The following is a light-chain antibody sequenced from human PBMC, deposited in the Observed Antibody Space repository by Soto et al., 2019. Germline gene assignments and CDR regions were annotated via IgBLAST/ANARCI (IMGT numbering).Light chain of an antibody. CDR3: QQLNNYPLT. CDR1: QGISSY. J-gene: IGKJ4*01. Sequence: DIQMTQSPATLSASVGDRVTITCRASQGISSYLAWYQQKPGKAPRLLIYAASTLQSGVPSRFSGSGSDTEFTLTISSLQPEDFATYYCQQLNNYPLTFGGGTMVDIK. CDR2: AAS. V-gene: IGKV1-9*01.